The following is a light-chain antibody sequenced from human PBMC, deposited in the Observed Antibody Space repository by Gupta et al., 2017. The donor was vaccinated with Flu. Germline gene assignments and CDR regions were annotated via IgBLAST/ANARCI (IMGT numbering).Light chain of an antibody. Sequence: IVLTQSPGTLSLSPGERATLSCRASQSVSSSYLAWYQQKPGQAPRLLSYGASSRATGIPDRFSGSGSGTDFTLTSSRPEAEDFALYYGQQDASSHTFGGGTKVEIK. J-gene: IGKJ4*01. CDR1: QSVSSSY. CDR2: GAS. CDR3: QQDASSHT. V-gene: IGKV3-20*01.